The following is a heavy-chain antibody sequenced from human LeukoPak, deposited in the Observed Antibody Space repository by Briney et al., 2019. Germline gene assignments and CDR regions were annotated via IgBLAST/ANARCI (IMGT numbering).Heavy chain of an antibody. CDR2: INWNGGST. J-gene: IGHJ6*03. Sequence: GGSLRLSCAASGFTFDDYGMSWVRQAPGKGLEWVSGINWNGGSTGYADSVKGRFTISRDNAKNSLYLQMNSLRAEDTALYYCARVFSSGWYRPNYYYYMDVWGKGTTVTVSS. CDR1: GFTFDDYG. D-gene: IGHD6-19*01. CDR3: ARVFSSGWYRPNYYYYMDV. V-gene: IGHV3-20*04.